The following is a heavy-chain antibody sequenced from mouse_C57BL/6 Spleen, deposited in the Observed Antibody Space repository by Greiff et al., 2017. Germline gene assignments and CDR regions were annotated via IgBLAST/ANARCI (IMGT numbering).Heavy chain of an antibody. V-gene: IGHV1-50*01. CDR1: GYTFTSYW. D-gene: IGHD1-1*01. J-gene: IGHJ2*01. Sequence: QVQLQQPGAELVKPGASVKLSCKASGYTFTSYWMQWVKQRPGQGLEWIGEIDPSDSYTNYNQKFKGKATLSVDTSSSTAYMQLSSLTSEDSAVYYCARRDYGSAYYFDYCGQGTTLTVSS. CDR2: IDPSDSYT. CDR3: ARRDYGSAYYFDY.